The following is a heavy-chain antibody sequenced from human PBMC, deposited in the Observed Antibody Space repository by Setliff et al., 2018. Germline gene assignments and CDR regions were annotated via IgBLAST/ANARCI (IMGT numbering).Heavy chain of an antibody. D-gene: IGHD3-3*01. Sequence: PSETLSLTCAVYGGSFSGYYWSWIRQPPGKGLEWIGEINHSGSTNYNPSLKSRVTISVDTSKNQFSLKLSSVTAADTAVYYCARGVYLSGRGEWSRPYYFDYWGQGTLVTVSS. V-gene: IGHV4-34*01. CDR3: ARGVYLSGRGEWSRPYYFDY. CDR1: GGSFSGYY. CDR2: INHSGST. J-gene: IGHJ4*02.